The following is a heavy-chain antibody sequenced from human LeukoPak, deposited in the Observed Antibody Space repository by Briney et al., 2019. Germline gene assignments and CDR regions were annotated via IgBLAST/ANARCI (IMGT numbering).Heavy chain of an antibody. CDR3: ARGGEVCSSTSCYRGHEY. Sequence: ASVTVSCKASGYSFSGYYIHWVRQAPGQGLVWMGWINPNSGGTEFAQKFQGRVTMTRDTSISTAYMELSRLRPDDTAVYYCARGGEVCSSTSCYRGHEYWGQGTLVTVSS. CDR2: INPNSGGT. J-gene: IGHJ4*02. V-gene: IGHV1-2*02. CDR1: GYSFSGYY. D-gene: IGHD2-2*01.